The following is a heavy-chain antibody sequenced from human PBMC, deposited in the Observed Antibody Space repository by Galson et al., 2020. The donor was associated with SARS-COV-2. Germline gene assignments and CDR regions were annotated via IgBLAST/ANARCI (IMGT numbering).Heavy chain of an antibody. CDR2: FDPEDGET. V-gene: IGHV1-24*01. CDR3: ATARIVGATNWFDP. CDR1: GYTLTELS. D-gene: IGHD1-26*01. J-gene: IGHJ5*02. Sequence: ASVKVSCKVSGYTLTELSMHWVRQAPGKGLEWMGGFDPEDGETIYAQKFQGRVTMTEDTSTDTAYMELSSLRSEDTAVYYCATARIVGATNWFDPGGQGTLVTVSS.